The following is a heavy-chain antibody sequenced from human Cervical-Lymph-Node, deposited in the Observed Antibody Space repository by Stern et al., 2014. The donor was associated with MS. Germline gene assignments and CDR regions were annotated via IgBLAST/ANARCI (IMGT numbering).Heavy chain of an antibody. CDR2: IYPGDSES. D-gene: IGHD1-14*01. J-gene: IGHJ4*02. CDR3: ARQTTAWASDV. CDR1: GYKFSIYW. V-gene: IGHV5-51*01. Sequence: VQLVESGAELIRPGASLKISCKGSGYKFSIYWIAWVRQMPGKGLEWMRIIYPGDSESRYSPSFQGQVTMSADKSTSTAYLQWSSLNASDTAMYFCARQTTAWASDVWGQGTLVTVSS.